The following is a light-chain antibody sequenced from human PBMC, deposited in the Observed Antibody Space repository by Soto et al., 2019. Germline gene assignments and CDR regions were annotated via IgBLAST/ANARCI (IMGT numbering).Light chain of an antibody. Sequence: DIQMTQSPSTLSGSVGDRVTITCRASQTISSWLAWYQQKPGKAPKLLIYKASTLKSGVPSRFSGSGFGTEFTLTISSLQPDDFATYYCQQYNSFSPWAFGQGTKVDIK. J-gene: IGKJ1*01. CDR2: KAS. V-gene: IGKV1-5*03. CDR1: QTISSW. CDR3: QQYNSFSPWA.